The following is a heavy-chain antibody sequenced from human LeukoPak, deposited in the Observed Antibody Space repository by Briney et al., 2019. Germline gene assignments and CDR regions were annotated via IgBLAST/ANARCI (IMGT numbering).Heavy chain of an antibody. CDR1: GSTFTNYG. Sequence: ASMKVSCKASGSTFTNYGISWVRQAPGQGLEWMGWFSGYNGNTNYAERLHGRVTMTTDTSTRTAYIELRNLRSDDTAFYYCARDDLYCSGGTCYPDNYWGQGTLVAVSA. V-gene: IGHV1-18*01. CDR2: FSGYNGNT. J-gene: IGHJ4*02. D-gene: IGHD2-15*01. CDR3: ARDDLYCSGGTCYPDNY.